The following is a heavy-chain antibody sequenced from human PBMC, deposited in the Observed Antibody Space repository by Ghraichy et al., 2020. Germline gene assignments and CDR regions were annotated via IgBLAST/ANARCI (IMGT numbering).Heavy chain of an antibody. V-gene: IGHV4-4*07. D-gene: IGHD4-23*01. CDR3: AREGGGGNSWWYFDL. CDR2: IYTSGST. Sequence: SETPSLTCTVTGGSISSYYWSWIRKPAGKGLEWIGRIYTSGSTNYNPSLKSRVTMSVDTSKNKFSLKLSSVTAAETAVYYCAREGGGGNSWWYFDLWGRGTLVTVSS. J-gene: IGHJ2*01. CDR1: GGSISSYY.